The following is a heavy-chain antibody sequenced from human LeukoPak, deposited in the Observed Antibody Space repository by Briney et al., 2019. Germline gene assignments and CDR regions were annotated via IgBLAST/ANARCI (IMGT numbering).Heavy chain of an antibody. CDR3: ASYSWDSSGRSDAFDI. J-gene: IGHJ3*02. CDR1: GYTFTGYY. V-gene: IGHV1-2*02. D-gene: IGHD3-22*01. CDR2: INTNSGGT. Sequence: ASVKVSCKASGYTFTGYYMHWVRQAPGQGVEWMGWINTNSGGTNYAQKFQGRVTITADKATSTAYLELSSLRSEDTAVYFCASYSWDSSGRSDAFDIWGQGTMVTVSS.